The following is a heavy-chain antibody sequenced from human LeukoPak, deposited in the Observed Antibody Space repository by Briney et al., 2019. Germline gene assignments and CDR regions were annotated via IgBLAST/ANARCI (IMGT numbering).Heavy chain of an antibody. Sequence: PGGPLRLSCAASGFTFNTFNMNWVRQAPGKGLEWVSSITSGGDYIYYADSVKGRLTTSRDNAKNSLSLQLNSLRVEDTAVYYCARGHYDVLAASYKWTPDYWGQGTLVTVSS. CDR3: ARGHYDVLAASYKWTPDY. J-gene: IGHJ4*02. CDR2: ITSGGDYI. CDR1: GFTFNTFN. D-gene: IGHD3-9*01. V-gene: IGHV3-21*01.